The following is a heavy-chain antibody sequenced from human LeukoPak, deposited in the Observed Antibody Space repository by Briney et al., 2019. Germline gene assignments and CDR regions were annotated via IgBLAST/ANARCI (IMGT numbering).Heavy chain of an antibody. Sequence: QTGGSLRLSCAASGFTFDDYAMHWVRQAPGKGLEWVSGISWNSGSIGYADSVKGRFTISRDNAKNSLYLQMNSLRAEDTALYYCAKDTSSSWYKRDTYFDYWGQGTLVTVSS. V-gene: IGHV3-9*01. CDR2: ISWNSGSI. CDR3: AKDTSSSWYKRDTYFDY. D-gene: IGHD6-13*01. CDR1: GFTFDDYA. J-gene: IGHJ4*02.